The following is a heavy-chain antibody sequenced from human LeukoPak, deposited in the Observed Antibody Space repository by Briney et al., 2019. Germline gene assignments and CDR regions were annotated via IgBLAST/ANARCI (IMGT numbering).Heavy chain of an antibody. D-gene: IGHD3-22*01. V-gene: IGHV3-23*01. CDR1: GFTFSSYA. CDR3: AKDAPRSHTMIVVADAFDI. CDR2: ISGSGGST. J-gene: IGHJ3*02. Sequence: GGSLRLSCAASGFTFSSYAMSWVRQAPGKGLEWVAAISGSGGSTYYADSVKGRFTISRDNSKNTLYLQMNSLRAEDTAVYYCAKDAPRSHTMIVVADAFDIWGQGTMVTVSS.